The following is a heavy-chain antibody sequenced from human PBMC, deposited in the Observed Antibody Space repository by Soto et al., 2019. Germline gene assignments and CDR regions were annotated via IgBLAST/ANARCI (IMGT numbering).Heavy chain of an antibody. V-gene: IGHV1-18*01. Sequence: ASVKVSCKASGYTFTSYGISWVRQAPGQGLEWMGWISAYNGNTNYAQKLQGRVTMTTDTSTSTAYMELRSLRSDDTAVYYWARCDDYGDENAFDIWGQGTMVTVSS. J-gene: IGHJ3*02. D-gene: IGHD4-17*01. CDR1: GYTFTSYG. CDR3: ARCDDYGDENAFDI. CDR2: ISAYNGNT.